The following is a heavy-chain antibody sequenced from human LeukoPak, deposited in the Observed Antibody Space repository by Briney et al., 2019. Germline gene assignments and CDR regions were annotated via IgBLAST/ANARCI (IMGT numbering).Heavy chain of an antibody. Sequence: GASVKVSCKASGGTFSSYAISWVRQAPGQGLEWMGGIIPIFGTANYAQKFQGRVTITADESTSTACMELSSLRSEDTAVYYCAGTQEPIYDYVWGSYRYPFDYWGQGTLVTVSS. V-gene: IGHV1-69*13. CDR3: AGTQEPIYDYVWGSYRYPFDY. CDR1: GGTFSSYA. J-gene: IGHJ4*02. D-gene: IGHD3-16*02. CDR2: IIPIFGTA.